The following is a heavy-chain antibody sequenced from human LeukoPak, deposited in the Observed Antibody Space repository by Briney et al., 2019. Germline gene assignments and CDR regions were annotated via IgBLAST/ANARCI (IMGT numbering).Heavy chain of an antibody. CDR1: GGSISSYY. D-gene: IGHD3-9*01. CDR3: ARLPDWLYKNWFDP. V-gene: IGHV4-59*08. Sequence: KPSGTLFPTCTGPGGSISSYYWSPIRQPPGKGPGWVGDIYYSGSTNYNPSLKSRVTISVDTSKNQFSLKLSSVTAADTAVYYCARLPDWLYKNWFDPWGQGTLVTVSS. CDR2: IYYSGST. J-gene: IGHJ5*02.